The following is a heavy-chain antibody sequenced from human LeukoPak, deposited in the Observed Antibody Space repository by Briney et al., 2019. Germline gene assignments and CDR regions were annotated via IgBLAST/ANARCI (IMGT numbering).Heavy chain of an antibody. CDR2: IFSGGSP. Sequence: GSLRLSCAASGFTFSSYSMNWVRQAPGKGLEGVSVIFSGGSPYYADSVKGRFTISRHNSKNTLYLQMNSLRAEDTAVYYCAGTWYCSSTSCYDLGYYYGMDVWGQGTTVTVSS. CDR3: AGTWYCSSTSCYDLGYYYGMDV. D-gene: IGHD2-2*01. CDR1: GFTFSSYS. J-gene: IGHJ6*02. V-gene: IGHV3-53*04.